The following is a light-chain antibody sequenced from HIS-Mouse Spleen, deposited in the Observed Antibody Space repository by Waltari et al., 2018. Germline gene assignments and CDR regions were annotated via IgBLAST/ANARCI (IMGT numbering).Light chain of an antibody. J-gene: IGKJ1*01. Sequence: DIVMTQSPLSLPVTPGAPASISCRSSQSLLHSNGYNYLDWYLQKPGQSPQLLIYLGSNRASGVPDRFSGSGSGTDFTLKISRVEAEDVGVYYCMQALQTPRGGSFGQGTKVEIK. V-gene: IGKV2-28*01. CDR3: MQALQTPRGGS. CDR1: QSLLHSNGYNY. CDR2: LGS.